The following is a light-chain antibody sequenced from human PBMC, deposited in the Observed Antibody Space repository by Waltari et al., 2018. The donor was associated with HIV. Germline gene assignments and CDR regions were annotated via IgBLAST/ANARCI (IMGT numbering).Light chain of an antibody. CDR1: SSAVGGYNY. Sequence: QSALTQPRSVSGSPGQSVTISCTGTSSAVGGYNYVSWYQQHPDKPPKLMIYDVSKRPSGVPDRFSGSKSGNTASLTISGLQAEDEADYYCCSYAGSYTHVFGTGTKVTVL. J-gene: IGLJ1*01. CDR2: DVS. V-gene: IGLV2-11*01. CDR3: CSYAGSYTHV.